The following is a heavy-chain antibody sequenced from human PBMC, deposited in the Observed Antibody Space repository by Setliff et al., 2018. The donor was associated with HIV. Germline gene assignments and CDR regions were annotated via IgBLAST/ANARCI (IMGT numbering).Heavy chain of an antibody. J-gene: IGHJ4*02. CDR2: IIPIFGTA. V-gene: IGHV1-69*05. CDR1: GGTFSSYA. D-gene: IGHD3-22*01. CDR3: ARASPHSSGYQNFDY. Sequence: GASVKVSCKASGGTFSSYAISWVRQAPGQGLEWMGGIIPIFGTANYAQKFQGRVTITTDESASTAYMELSSLRSEDTAVYYCARASPHSSGYQNFDYWGQGTLVTVSS.